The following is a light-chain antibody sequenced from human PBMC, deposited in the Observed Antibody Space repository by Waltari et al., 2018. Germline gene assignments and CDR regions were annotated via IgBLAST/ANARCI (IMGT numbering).Light chain of an antibody. CDR2: GAS. V-gene: IGKV1-39*01. CDR1: QSISSY. Sequence: DIQMTQYPSSLSASVGDRVTITCRASQSISSYLNWHQQKPGKAPKLLIYGASSLQSGAPSRFRGTGSGTDVTHTIRRLQPEDFATYCSQETYSTLYNFGQGTKLEIK. CDR3: QETYSTLYN. J-gene: IGKJ2*01.